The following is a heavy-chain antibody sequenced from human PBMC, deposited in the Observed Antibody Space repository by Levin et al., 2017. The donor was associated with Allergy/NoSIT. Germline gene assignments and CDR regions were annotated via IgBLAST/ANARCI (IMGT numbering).Heavy chain of an antibody. V-gene: IGHV5-51*01. CDR1: GYSFTSYW. Sequence: GGSLRLSCKGSGYSFTSYWIGWVRQMPGKGLEWMGIIYPGDSDTRYSPSFQGQVTISADKSISTAYLQWSSLKASDTAMYYCARTPVWGSYFSQEYYFDYWGQGTLVTVSS. D-gene: IGHD3-16*01. CDR3: ARTPVWGSYFSQEYYFDY. J-gene: IGHJ4*02. CDR2: IYPGDSDT.